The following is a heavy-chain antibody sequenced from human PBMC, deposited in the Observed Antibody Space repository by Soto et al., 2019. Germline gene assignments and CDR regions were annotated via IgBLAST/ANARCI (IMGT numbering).Heavy chain of an antibody. CDR3: ARGEGRLVGTWFDP. D-gene: IGHD5-12*01. J-gene: IGHJ5*02. Sequence: PSETLSLTCDVYGGSFSSYYWNWIRQPPGKGLEWLGEITHSGSTNYNPSLESRVTISLDTSKTQFSLKLTSVTAADTAVYYCARGEGRLVGTWFDPWGQGTLVTVS. V-gene: IGHV4-34*01. CDR2: ITHSGST. CDR1: GGSFSSYY.